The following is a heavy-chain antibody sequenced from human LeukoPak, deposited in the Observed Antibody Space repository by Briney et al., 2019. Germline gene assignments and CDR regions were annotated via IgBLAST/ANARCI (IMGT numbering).Heavy chain of an antibody. D-gene: IGHD3-22*01. CDR1: GGTFSSYA. CDR2: IIPIFGTA. V-gene: IGHV1-69*05. CDR3: ASNNYYDSSGYYWGTLNDY. Sequence: SVKVSCKASGGTFSSYAISWVRQAPAQGLEWMGGIIPIFGTANYAQKFQGRVTITTDESTSTAYMELSSLRSEDTAVYYCASNNYYDSSGYYWGTLNDYWGQGTLVTVSS. J-gene: IGHJ4*02.